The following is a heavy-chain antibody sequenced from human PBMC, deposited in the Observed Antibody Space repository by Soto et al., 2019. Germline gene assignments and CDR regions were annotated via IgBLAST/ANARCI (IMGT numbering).Heavy chain of an antibody. CDR1: SGSISSSNW. Sequence: SETLSLTCAVSSGSISSSNWWSWVRQPPGKGLEWIGEIYHSGSTNYNPSLKSRVTISVDKSKNQFSLKLSSVTAADTAVYYCARVPTNNNWFDPWGQGTLVTVSS. D-gene: IGHD1-1*01. V-gene: IGHV4-4*02. CDR3: ARVPTNNNWFDP. CDR2: IYHSGST. J-gene: IGHJ5*02.